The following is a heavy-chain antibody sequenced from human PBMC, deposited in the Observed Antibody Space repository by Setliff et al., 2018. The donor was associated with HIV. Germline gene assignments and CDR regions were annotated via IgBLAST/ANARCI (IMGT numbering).Heavy chain of an antibody. CDR1: GFTFKSYS. J-gene: IGHJ6*02. D-gene: IGHD2-8*02. CDR2: ISSSSSYI. Sequence: GGSLRLSCEASGFTFKSYSINWVRQAPGQGLEWVSSISSSSSYIYYAYSVKGRFTSSRDNSNNTLYLQMNSLRVEDTAVYYCARILGASYYYAMDVWGQGTTVTVSS. V-gene: IGHV3-21*04. CDR3: ARILGASYYYAMDV.